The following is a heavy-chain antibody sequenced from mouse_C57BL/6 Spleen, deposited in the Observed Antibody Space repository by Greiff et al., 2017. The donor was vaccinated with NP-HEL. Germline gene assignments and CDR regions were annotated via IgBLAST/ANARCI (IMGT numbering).Heavy chain of an antibody. J-gene: IGHJ2*01. Sequence: QVQLQQSGPELVKPGASVKISCKASGYAFSSSWMNWVKQRPGKGLEWIGRIYPGDGDTNYNGKFKGKATLTADKSSSTAYMQLSSLTSEDSAVYFCAREGLGLGYYFDYWGQGTTLTVSS. D-gene: IGHD4-1*01. V-gene: IGHV1-82*01. CDR3: AREGLGLGYYFDY. CDR1: GYAFSSSW. CDR2: IYPGDGDT.